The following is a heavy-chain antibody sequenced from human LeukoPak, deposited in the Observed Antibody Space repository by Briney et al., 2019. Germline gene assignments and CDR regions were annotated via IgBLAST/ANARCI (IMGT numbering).Heavy chain of an antibody. V-gene: IGHV3-7*01. D-gene: IGHD1-26*01. J-gene: IGHJ5*02. Sequence: GGSLRLSCSACGFTFRNFWMTWVRQVPGKGLEWVANINQDVSQRYYVDSLKDRFTISRDNAKSSLYLQMNSLTPEDTGIYYCVRGYRNQWELWAWGQGTLVTVSS. CDR1: GFTFRNFW. CDR2: INQDVSQR. CDR3: VRGYRNQWELWA.